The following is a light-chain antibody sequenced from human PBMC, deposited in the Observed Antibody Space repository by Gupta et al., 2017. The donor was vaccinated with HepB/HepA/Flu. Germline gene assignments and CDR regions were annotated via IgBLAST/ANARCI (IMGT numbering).Light chain of an antibody. CDR2: GAA. CDR3: QQDGNSPWT. Sequence: EIVLTQSPGTLSLSPGERATLSCRASQRVSSNYLAWYQQKRGQPPRLLIYGAATRATGITDRFSGSGAGTDFTLTISRREPEDFDFVVYYCQQDGNSPWTFGQGTKVEIK. J-gene: IGKJ1*01. CDR1: QRVSSNY. V-gene: IGKV3-20*01.